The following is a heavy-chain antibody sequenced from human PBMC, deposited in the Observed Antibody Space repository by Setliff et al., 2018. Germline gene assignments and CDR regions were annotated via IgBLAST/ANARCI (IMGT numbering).Heavy chain of an antibody. J-gene: IGHJ6*03. Sequence: ASVKVSCKASGYTFTDYYMHWVQQAPGKGLEWMGRVDPDNDETIYAEKFQGRVTITIDPSTEITYMELTSLRFEDTAVYYCARDRDQLLSGGYYYYMDVWGKGTTVTVSS. CDR2: VDPDNDET. CDR3: ARDRDQLLSGGYYYYMDV. V-gene: IGHV1-69-2*01. CDR1: GYTFTDYY. D-gene: IGHD2-2*01.